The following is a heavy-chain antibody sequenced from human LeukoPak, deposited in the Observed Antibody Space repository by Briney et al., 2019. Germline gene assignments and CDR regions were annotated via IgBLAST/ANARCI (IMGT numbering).Heavy chain of an antibody. Sequence: GGFLGPSCAASGFTFSSHTLEWVRQPPGEGVGWVLKIATSSSTIYYADSVKGRFTISRDNAKNSLYLQMNSLRADDTAVYYCARFAAGGSYYYYMDVWGKGTTVTVSS. D-gene: IGHD6-25*01. CDR2: IATSSSTI. CDR1: GFTFSSHT. V-gene: IGHV3-48*01. CDR3: ARFAAGGSYYYYMDV. J-gene: IGHJ6*03.